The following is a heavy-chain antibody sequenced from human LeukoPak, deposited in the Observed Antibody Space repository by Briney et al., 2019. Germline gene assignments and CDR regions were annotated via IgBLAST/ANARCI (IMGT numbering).Heavy chain of an antibody. V-gene: IGHV4-39*01. Sequence: SETLSLTCTVSGGSISSSTYYWAWLRQPPGKGLEWIGSIYYSGSTYYNPSLKSRVTISVDTSKNQFSLRLRSVTAADTAVYYCARHESGSQFPFDYWGQGTLVTVS. CDR3: ARHESGSQFPFDY. J-gene: IGHJ4*02. D-gene: IGHD5-24*01. CDR1: GGSISSSTYY. CDR2: IYYSGST.